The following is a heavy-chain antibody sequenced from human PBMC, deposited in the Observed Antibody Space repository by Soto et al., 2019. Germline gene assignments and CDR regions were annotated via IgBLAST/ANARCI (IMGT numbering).Heavy chain of an antibody. CDR2: INPRGGST. Sequence: ASVKVSCKASGYTFSSYYMHWVRQAPGQGLEWMGIINPRGGSTTYAQKFQGRVTMTRDKSTSTVYMELSSLRSEDTAMYYCARYGMVLTGYYFDYWGQGTLVTGSS. D-gene: IGHD3-9*01. CDR3: ARYGMVLTGYYFDY. J-gene: IGHJ4*02. CDR1: GYTFSSYY. V-gene: IGHV1-46*01.